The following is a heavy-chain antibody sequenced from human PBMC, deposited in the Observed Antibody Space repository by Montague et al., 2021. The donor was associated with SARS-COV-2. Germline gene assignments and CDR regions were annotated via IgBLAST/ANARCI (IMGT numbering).Heavy chain of an antibody. CDR2: ISGSSSGTAK. J-gene: IGHJ4*02. D-gene: IGHD3/OR15-3a*01. V-gene: IGHV3-48*03. Sequence: SLRLSCAASGFDFSIYEMNWVRQAPGMGLEWLSYISGSSSGTAKYYADSVKGRFTISRDDAKKSLYLQMDSLRVEDTAVYHCARDFSPDVWSGYRLRPYLFDLWGQGTLVTVSS. CDR3: ARDFSPDVWSGYRLRPYLFDL. CDR1: GFDFSIYE.